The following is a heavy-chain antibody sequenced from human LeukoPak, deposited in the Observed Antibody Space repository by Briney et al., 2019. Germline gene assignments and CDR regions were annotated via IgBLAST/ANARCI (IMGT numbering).Heavy chain of an antibody. CDR1: GFTFSSYA. CDR3: ARAGSTTVITGPRY. Sequence: QPGGSLRLSCAASGFTFSSYAMHWVRQAPGKGLEWVAVISYDGSNKYYADSVKGRFTISRDNSKNTLYLQMNSLRAEDTAVYYCARAGSTTVITGPRYWGQGTLVTVSS. CDR2: ISYDGSNK. J-gene: IGHJ4*02. V-gene: IGHV3-30-3*01. D-gene: IGHD4-17*01.